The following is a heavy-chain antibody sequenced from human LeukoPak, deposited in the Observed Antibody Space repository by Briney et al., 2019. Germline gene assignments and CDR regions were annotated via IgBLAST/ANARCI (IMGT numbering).Heavy chain of an antibody. CDR1: GGTFSSYA. Sequence: SVKVSCKASGGTFSSYAISWVRQAPGQGLEWMGGIIPIFGTANYAQKFQGRVTITADESTSTAYMELSSLRSDDTAVYYCARRYDADYDFWSGPSFDYWGQGTLVTVSS. CDR2: IIPIFGTA. CDR3: ARRYDADYDFWSGPSFDY. D-gene: IGHD3-3*01. J-gene: IGHJ4*02. V-gene: IGHV1-69*13.